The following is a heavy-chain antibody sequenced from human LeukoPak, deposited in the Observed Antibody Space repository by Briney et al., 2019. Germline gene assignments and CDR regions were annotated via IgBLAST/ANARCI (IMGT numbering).Heavy chain of an antibody. J-gene: IGHJ3*02. CDR3: ARFLSGSHDAFDI. V-gene: IGHV1-2*06. CDR2: INPNSGGT. D-gene: IGHD1-26*01. CDR1: GYTFTGYW. Sequence: APVKVSCKASGYTFTGYWHWVRQAPGQGLEWMGRINPNSGGTDYAQNFQGRVTMTRDTSISTAYMELSSLRSDDAAVYYCARFLSGSHDAFDIWGQGTMVTVSS.